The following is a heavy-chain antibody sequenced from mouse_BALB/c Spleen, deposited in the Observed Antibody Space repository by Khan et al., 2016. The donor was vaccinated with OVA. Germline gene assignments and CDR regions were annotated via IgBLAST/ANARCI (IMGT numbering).Heavy chain of an antibody. CDR3: ARISSYWYADV. J-gene: IGHJ1*01. CDR2: INTYTGEP. V-gene: IGHV9-1*02. D-gene: IGHD6-2*01. Sequence: QIQLVQSGTELKKPGETVKISCKASGYTFTNYGMNWVEQAPGKGLKWMGWINTYTGEPKYADDFKGRFVFSLETSASTAYLQISNLKNEDMTTYFCARISSYWYADVWGAGTTVTVSS. CDR1: GYTFTNYG.